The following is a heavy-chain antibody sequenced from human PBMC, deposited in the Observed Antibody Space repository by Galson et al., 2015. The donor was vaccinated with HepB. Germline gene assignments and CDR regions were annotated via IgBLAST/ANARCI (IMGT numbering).Heavy chain of an antibody. CDR3: ARGAPVGHYYYYGMEV. V-gene: IGHV3-64*01. D-gene: IGHD1-26*01. CDR1: GFTFSSYA. J-gene: IGHJ6*02. CDR2: ISSNGGSI. Sequence: SLRLSCAASGFTFSSYAMHWVRQAPGKGLEYVSVISSNGGSIYYANSVKGRFTISRDNPKNTLYLQMGSLRAEDMAVYYCARGAPVGHYYYYGMEVWGQGTTVTVSS.